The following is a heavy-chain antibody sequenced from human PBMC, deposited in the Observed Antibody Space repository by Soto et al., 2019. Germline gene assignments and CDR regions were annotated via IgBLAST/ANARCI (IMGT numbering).Heavy chain of an antibody. CDR1: GGSIRSSSSY. CDR3: LRHLTRWDFYMDV. Sequence: TSETLSLTCTVSGGSIRSSSSYWGWIRQPPGKGLEWIGSIFYSGTTYNNPSLRSRVTISVDTSKNQFSLKLSSVTAADTAVYYCLRHLTRWDFYMDVWGKGTTVTVS. D-gene: IGHD3-3*01. J-gene: IGHJ6*03. V-gene: IGHV4-39*01. CDR2: IFYSGTT.